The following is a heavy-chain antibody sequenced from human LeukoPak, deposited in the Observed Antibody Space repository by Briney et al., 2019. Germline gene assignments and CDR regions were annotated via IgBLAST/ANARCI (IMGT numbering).Heavy chain of an antibody. CDR2: ISGSGGST. V-gene: IGHV3-23*01. CDR3: TTDRIVAVGPQFDY. Sequence: GSLRLSCVVSGFTISSYAMSWVRQAPGKGLEWVSGISGSGGSTFYADFVKGRYTISRDNSKNTLYLQMNSLKAEDTAMYYCTTDRIVAVGPQFDYWGQGTLVTVSS. CDR1: GFTISSYA. D-gene: IGHD6-13*01. J-gene: IGHJ4*02.